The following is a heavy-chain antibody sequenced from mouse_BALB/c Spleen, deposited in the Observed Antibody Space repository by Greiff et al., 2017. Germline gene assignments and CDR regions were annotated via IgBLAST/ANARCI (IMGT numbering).Heavy chain of an antibody. CDR3: ARSRGGNYGFAY. J-gene: IGHJ3*01. CDR1: GFTFSSFG. D-gene: IGHD2-1*01. CDR2: ISSGSSTI. Sequence: EVKLVESGGGLVQPGGSRKLSCAASGFTFSSFGMHWVRQAPEKGLEWVAYISSGSSTIYYADTVKGRFTISRDNPKNTLFLQMTSLRSEDTAMYYCARSRGGNYGFAYWGQGTLVTVSA. V-gene: IGHV5-17*02.